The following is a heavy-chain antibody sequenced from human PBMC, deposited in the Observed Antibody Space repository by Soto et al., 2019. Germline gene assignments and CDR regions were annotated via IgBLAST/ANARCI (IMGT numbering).Heavy chain of an antibody. V-gene: IGHV3-23*01. J-gene: IGHJ4*01. CDR3: VSWVSAHFDY. D-gene: IGHD2-8*01. CDR2: ISSNGANT. CDR1: GFTFDSPYSHA. Sequence: LRLSCAASGFTFDSPYSHAMSWVRQSPGKGPEWVSTISSNGANTHYAGSVQGRFTISKDASRNTVHLHMNSLRADDTATYFCVSWVSAHFDYWGHGTPVTVSS.